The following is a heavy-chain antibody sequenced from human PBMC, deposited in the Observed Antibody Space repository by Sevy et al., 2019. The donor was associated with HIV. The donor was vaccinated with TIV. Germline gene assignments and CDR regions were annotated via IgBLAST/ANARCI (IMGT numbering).Heavy chain of an antibody. CDR2: ISHDGINE. CDR3: ANAYSGSYSHSYLYALDV. Sequence: GTLRLSCIGSGFSFSYYGIHWVRQSPGKGLDWVALISHDGINEYYADSVKGRFTISRDNSKNTVYLEMNSLRNEDTAIYFWANAYSGSYSHSYLYALDVWGQGTTVTVSS. CDR1: GFSFSYYG. J-gene: IGHJ6*02. V-gene: IGHV3-30*18. D-gene: IGHD1-26*01.